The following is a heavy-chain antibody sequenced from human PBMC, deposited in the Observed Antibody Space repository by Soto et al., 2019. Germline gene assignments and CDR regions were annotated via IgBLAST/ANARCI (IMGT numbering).Heavy chain of an antibody. CDR1: GFTFSSYA. J-gene: IGHJ4*02. Sequence: DVQLLESGGGLVQPEGSLRLSCAAAGFTFSSYAMGWVRQGPGKGLEWVAVDSSGGSTHYADSVRGRFTISRDNSKYTLSLQLNSLNTEETAVYFCAKRRGAGGAFDYWGQGALVTVSS. CDR2: DSSGGST. CDR3: AKRRGAGGAFDY. D-gene: IGHD2-15*01. V-gene: IGHV3-23*01.